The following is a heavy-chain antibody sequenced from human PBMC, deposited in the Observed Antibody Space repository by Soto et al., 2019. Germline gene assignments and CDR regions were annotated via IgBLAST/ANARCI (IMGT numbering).Heavy chain of an antibody. CDR3: ARHYAGGHDIVVVPAAFNWFDA. V-gene: IGHV4-59*08. J-gene: IGHJ5*02. D-gene: IGHD2-2*01. CDR1: GGSISSYY. Sequence: SETLSLTCTVSGGSISSYYWSWIRQPPGKGLEWIGYSYYSGSTNYNPSPKRPLTISADTSKTQFSRQLSSVTAADTAVYYCARHYAGGHDIVVVPAAFNWFDAWGQGTLVTVS. CDR2: SYYSGST.